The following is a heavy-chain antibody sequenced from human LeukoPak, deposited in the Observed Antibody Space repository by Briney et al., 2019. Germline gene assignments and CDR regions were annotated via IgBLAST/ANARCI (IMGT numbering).Heavy chain of an antibody. J-gene: IGHJ4*02. V-gene: IGHV4-4*07. D-gene: IGHD3-22*01. CDR2: IYSSGTT. CDR3: ARDGYHYDSSGYYSLDY. Sequence: SETLSLTCTVSGGSINSYYWSWIRQPAGKGLEWIGRIYSSGTTNYNPSLKSRVTMSVDTSKNQLSLKLSSVTAADTAVYYCARDGYHYDSSGYYSLDYWGQGTLVTVSS. CDR1: GGSINSYY.